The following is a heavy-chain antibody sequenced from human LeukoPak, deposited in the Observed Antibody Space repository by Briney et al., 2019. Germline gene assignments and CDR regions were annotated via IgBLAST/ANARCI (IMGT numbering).Heavy chain of an antibody. V-gene: IGHV1-18*01. D-gene: IGHD4-17*01. CDR3: ARGDYGDYVKFYFDY. J-gene: IGHJ4*02. Sequence: ASVRDSSEASGYTFTSYGISWVRQAPGQGLEWMGWISAYNGNTNYAQRLQGRVTMTTDTSTSTAYMELRSLRSDDTAVYYCARGDYGDYVKFYFDYWGQGTLVTVSS. CDR2: ISAYNGNT. CDR1: GYTFTSYG.